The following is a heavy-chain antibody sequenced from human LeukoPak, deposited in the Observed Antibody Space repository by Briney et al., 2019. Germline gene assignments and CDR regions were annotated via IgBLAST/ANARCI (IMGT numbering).Heavy chain of an antibody. CDR1: GDSFSSSW. CDR2: IYIGDSDT. Sequence: PGESLKISCKGSGDSFSSSWIAWVRQMPGKGLEWMGIIYIGDSDTRYSPSFQGQATFSADKSINTPYVQWRSLKASDSAMYYCATVQYGYAGYDGAPAFWGQGTLVIVSS. CDR3: ATVQYGYAGYDGAPAF. D-gene: IGHD5-12*01. V-gene: IGHV5-51*01. J-gene: IGHJ4*02.